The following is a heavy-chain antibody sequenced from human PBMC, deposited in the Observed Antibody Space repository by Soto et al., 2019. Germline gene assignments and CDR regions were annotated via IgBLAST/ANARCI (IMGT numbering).Heavy chain of an antibody. CDR2: IYYSGST. CDR3: ARQLSPGYTGEAFDS. CDR1: GGSISSSSYY. V-gene: IGHV4-39*01. J-gene: IGHJ3*02. Sequence: PSETLSLTCTVSGGSISSSSYYWGWIRQPPGKGLEWIGSIYYSGSTYYNPSLKSRVTISVDTSKNQFSLKLSSVTAADTAVYYCARQLSPGYTGEAFDSWGQGTMVTVSS. D-gene: IGHD3-16*01.